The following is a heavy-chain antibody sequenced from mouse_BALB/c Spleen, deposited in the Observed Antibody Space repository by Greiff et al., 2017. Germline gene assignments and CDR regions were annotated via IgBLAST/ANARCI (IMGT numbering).Heavy chain of an antibody. J-gene: IGHJ4*01. Sequence: LVAPSQSLSITCTVSGFSLTSYGVHWVRQPPGKGLEWLGVIWAGGSTNYNSALMSRLSISKDNSKSQVFLKMNSLQTDDTAMYYCARVPYYYGSSPYAMDYWGQGTSVTVSS. V-gene: IGHV2-9*02. CDR2: IWAGGST. CDR1: GFSLTSYG. D-gene: IGHD1-1*01. CDR3: ARVPYYYGSSPYAMDY.